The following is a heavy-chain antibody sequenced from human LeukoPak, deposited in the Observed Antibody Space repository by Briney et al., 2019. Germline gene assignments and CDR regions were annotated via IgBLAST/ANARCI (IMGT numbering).Heavy chain of an antibody. Sequence: PSETLSLTCTAYGGSFSGYYWTWIRQPLGKGLEWIGEISHRGSSNYNPSLKSRLTISVDTSKNQFSLKLSSVTAADTAVYYCTREGYDILTGDYIVDWGQGTLVTVSS. CDR2: ISHRGSS. D-gene: IGHD3-9*01. CDR3: TREGYDILTGDYIVD. V-gene: IGHV4-34*01. J-gene: IGHJ4*02. CDR1: GGSFSGYY.